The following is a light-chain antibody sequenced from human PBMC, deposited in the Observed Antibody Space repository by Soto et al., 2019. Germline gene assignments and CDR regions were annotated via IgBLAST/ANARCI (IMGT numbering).Light chain of an antibody. Sequence: QSALTQPASVSGSPGQSITISCTRDSSDVGSYNLVSWYQQHPGKAPKLMIYEGSKRPSGVSNRFSGSKSGNTASLTISGLQAEDAADYYCCSYAGSSTLVFGGGTKLTVL. CDR3: CSYAGSSTLV. CDR1: SSDVGSYNL. J-gene: IGLJ3*02. V-gene: IGLV2-23*01. CDR2: EGS.